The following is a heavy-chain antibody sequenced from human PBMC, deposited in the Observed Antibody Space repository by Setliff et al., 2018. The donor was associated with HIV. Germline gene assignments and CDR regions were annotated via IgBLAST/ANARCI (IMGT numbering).Heavy chain of an antibody. J-gene: IGHJ4*02. CDR3: ARGDTAMDTLDY. CDR2: IIPIFGTA. D-gene: IGHD5-18*01. V-gene: IGHV1-69*06. Sequence: ASVKVSCKASGYTFTSYGISWVRQAPGQGLEWVGRIIPIFGTANYAQKFQGRVTITADKSTSTAYMELSSLRSEDTAVYYCARGDTAMDTLDYWGQGTLVTVSS. CDR1: GYTFTSYG.